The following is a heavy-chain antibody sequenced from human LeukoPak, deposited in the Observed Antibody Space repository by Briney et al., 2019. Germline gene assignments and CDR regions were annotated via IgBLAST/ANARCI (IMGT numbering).Heavy chain of an antibody. CDR2: TWYDGSNK. Sequence: PGGSLRLSCAASGLTFSNYGMHWVRQAPGKGLEWVAVTWYDGSNKYYADSVKGRFTISRDNSKNTLYLQMNSLRAEDTAVYYCASGRYSGGYYYFDYWGQGTLVTVSS. CDR1: GLTFSNYG. CDR3: ASGRYSGGYYYFDY. J-gene: IGHJ4*02. V-gene: IGHV3-33*01. D-gene: IGHD1-26*01.